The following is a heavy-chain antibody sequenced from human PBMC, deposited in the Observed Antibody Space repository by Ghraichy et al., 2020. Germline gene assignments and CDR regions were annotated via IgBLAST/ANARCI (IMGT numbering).Heavy chain of an antibody. CDR1: GGSIDSYY. CDR3: AGSGHYGRFHY. J-gene: IGHJ4*02. V-gene: IGHV4-59*12. D-gene: IGHD2-15*01. Sequence: SETLSLTCTVSGGSIDSYYWSWIRQTPGKGLEWIAYIYYDGTTHYNPSLQTRFTISIDTSKKQFSLKVTSVTAADTAIYYCAGSGHYGRFHYWGQGTLVTVSP. CDR2: IYYDGTT.